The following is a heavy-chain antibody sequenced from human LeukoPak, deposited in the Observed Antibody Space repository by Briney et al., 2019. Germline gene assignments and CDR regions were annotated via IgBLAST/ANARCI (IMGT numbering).Heavy chain of an antibody. D-gene: IGHD2-21*01. CDR3: ARGSSGGATRSFDP. Sequence: PSQTLTLTCTVSGGSFSSGGYYWSWIRQHPGQGREWIGYIYYSGSTYYNPSLKSRVTISVDTSKNQFSLKLSSVTAAGTAVYYCARGSSGGATRSFDPWGQGTLVTVSS. J-gene: IGHJ5*02. CDR2: IYYSGST. V-gene: IGHV4-31*03. CDR1: GGSFSSGGYY.